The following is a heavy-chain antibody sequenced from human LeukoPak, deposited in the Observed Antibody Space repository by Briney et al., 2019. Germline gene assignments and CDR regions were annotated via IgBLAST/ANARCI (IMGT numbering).Heavy chain of an antibody. V-gene: IGHV4-34*01. CDR1: GGSFSAFH. D-gene: IGHD3-10*01. Sequence: KPSETLSLTCAVYGGSFSAFHWNWLRQSPAKGLEGLGEMKQSGTPRYNPSLQSRVTISADKSKNQFSLNVRSVTAADTAVYYCASRPLLYGTRTYFDNWAQGTLVTVSS. CDR2: MKQSGTP. J-gene: IGHJ4*02. CDR3: ASRPLLYGTRTYFDN.